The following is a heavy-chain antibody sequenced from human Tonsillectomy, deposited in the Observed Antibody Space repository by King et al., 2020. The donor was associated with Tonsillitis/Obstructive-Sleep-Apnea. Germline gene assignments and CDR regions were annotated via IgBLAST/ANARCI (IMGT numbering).Heavy chain of an antibody. CDR2: ISSSSSYI. CDR1: GFTFSSYS. V-gene: IGHV3-21*01. CDR3: ARGSGDGYNSYDY. D-gene: IGHD5-24*01. J-gene: IGHJ4*02. Sequence: QLVQSGGGLVKPGGSLRLSCAASGFTFSSYSMNWVRQAPGKGLEWVSSISSSSSYIYYADSVKGRFTISRDNAKNSLYLQMNSLGAEDTAVYYCARGSGDGYNSYDYWGQGPLVTVSS.